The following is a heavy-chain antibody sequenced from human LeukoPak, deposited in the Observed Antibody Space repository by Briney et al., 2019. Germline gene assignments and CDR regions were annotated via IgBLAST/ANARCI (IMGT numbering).Heavy chain of an antibody. J-gene: IGHJ4*02. CDR2: IKQDGSEK. D-gene: IGHD3-22*01. V-gene: IGHV3-7*01. Sequence: GGSLRLSCAASAFTLSSYWMSWVRQAPGKGLEWVANIKQDGSEKYSVDPVKGRFTISRDNAKNSLYLQMNSLRAEDTAVYYCARGRADSGYRFDYWGQGTLVIVSS. CDR1: AFTLSSYW. CDR3: ARGRADSGYRFDY.